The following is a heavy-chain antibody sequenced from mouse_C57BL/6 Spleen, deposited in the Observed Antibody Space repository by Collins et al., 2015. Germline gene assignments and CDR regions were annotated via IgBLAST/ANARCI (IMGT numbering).Heavy chain of an antibody. J-gene: IGHJ4*01. CDR1: GYAFSSYW. D-gene: IGHD2-4*01. V-gene: IGHV1-80*01. CDR3: ARWAMITDYYAMDY. Sequence: QVQLQQSGAELVKPGASVKISCKASGYAFSSYWMNWVKQRPGKGLEWIGQIYPGDGDTNYNGKFKGKATLTADKSSSTAYMQLSSLTSEDSAVYFCARWAMITDYYAMDYWGQGTSVTVSS. CDR2: IYPGDGDT.